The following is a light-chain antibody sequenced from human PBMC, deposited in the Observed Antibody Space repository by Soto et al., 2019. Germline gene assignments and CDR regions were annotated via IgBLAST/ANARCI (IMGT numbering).Light chain of an antibody. V-gene: IGKV1-12*01. CDR2: AAS. J-gene: IGKJ1*01. CDR3: QQSYSTPRT. CDR1: QGISSW. Sequence: DIQMTQSPSYVSASVGDRDTVTCRASQGISSWLAWYQKKPGKAPRLLIFAASILQSGVPSRFSGSGSGTDFTLTISSLQPEDFATYYCQQSYSTPRTFGQGTKVDIK.